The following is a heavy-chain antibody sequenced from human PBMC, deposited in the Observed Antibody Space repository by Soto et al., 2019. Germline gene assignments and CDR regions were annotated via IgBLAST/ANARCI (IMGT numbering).Heavy chain of an antibody. CDR3: AGQIYSSSGYYFDY. D-gene: IGHD6-6*01. Sequence: SETLSLTCTVSGGSISGSPSYWGWIRQPPGKGLEWIGSVYYIGNTYYSPSLKTRVTISVDTSKNQFSLKLTSVTAADTALYYCAGQIYSSSGYYFDYWGQGTLVTVSS. CDR1: GGSISGSPSY. CDR2: VYYIGNT. V-gene: IGHV4-39*01. J-gene: IGHJ4*02.